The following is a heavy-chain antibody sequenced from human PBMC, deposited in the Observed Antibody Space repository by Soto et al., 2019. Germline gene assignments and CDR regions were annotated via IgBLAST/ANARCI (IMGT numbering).Heavy chain of an antibody. CDR2: ISGSGGST. D-gene: IGHD1-26*01. CDR1: GFTFSSYT. Sequence: GGSLRLSCAASGFTFSSYTMSWVRQAPGKGLEWVSAISGSGGSTYYADSVKGRFTISRDNSKNTLYLQMNSLRAEDTAVYYCAKPSGATLEYYFDYWGQGTLVTVSS. CDR3: AKPSGATLEYYFDY. V-gene: IGHV3-23*01. J-gene: IGHJ4*02.